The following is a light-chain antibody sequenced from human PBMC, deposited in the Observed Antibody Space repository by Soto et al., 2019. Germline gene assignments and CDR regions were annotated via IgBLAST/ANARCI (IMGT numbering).Light chain of an antibody. CDR2: KAS. CDR3: QQYKSYWT. J-gene: IGKJ1*01. Sequence: DIQMTQPPSTLSASVGDRVTISCRASQSISSWLAWYQQKPGKAPNLLIYKASSLESGVPSRFSGSGSGTEFTLTISSLQPDDFATYYCQQYKSYWTFGQGTKV. V-gene: IGKV1-5*03. CDR1: QSISSW.